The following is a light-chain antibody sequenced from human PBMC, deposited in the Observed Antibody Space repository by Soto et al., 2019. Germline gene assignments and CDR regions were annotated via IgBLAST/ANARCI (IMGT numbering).Light chain of an antibody. CDR2: AAS. CDR3: QQRSNWPPV. V-gene: IGKV3D-20*02. CDR1: QSISSSY. J-gene: IGKJ4*01. Sequence: EIVLTQSPGTLSLSPGEGGTLSCRASQSISSSYLAWYQQKPGQSPRLLIYAASSRATGIPDRFSGSGSGTDFTLTISRLEPEDFAVYYCQQRSNWPPVFGGGTKVEIK.